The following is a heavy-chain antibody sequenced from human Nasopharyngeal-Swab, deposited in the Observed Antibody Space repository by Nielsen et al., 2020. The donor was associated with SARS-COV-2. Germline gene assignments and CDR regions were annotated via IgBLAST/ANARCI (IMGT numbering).Heavy chain of an antibody. J-gene: IGHJ4*02. Sequence: ASVKVSCKASGYTFTSYYMHWVRQAPGQGLEWMGIINPSGGSTSYAQKFQGRVTMTRDTSTSTVYMELSSLRSEDTAVYYRARGYCSSTSCYVRCNYFDYWGQGTLVTVSS. V-gene: IGHV1-46*01. CDR1: GYTFTSYY. CDR3: ARGYCSSTSCYVRCNYFDY. D-gene: IGHD2-2*01. CDR2: INPSGGST.